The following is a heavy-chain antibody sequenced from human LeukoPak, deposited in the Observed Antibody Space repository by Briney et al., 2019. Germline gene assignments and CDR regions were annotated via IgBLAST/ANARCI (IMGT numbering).Heavy chain of an antibody. CDR1: GGSISSGSYY. CDR2: IYTSGST. D-gene: IGHD2/OR15-2a*01. J-gene: IGHJ4*02. V-gene: IGHV4-61*02. Sequence: SQTLSLTCTVSGGSISSGSYYWSWIRQPAGKGLEWIGRIYTSGSTNYNPSLKSRVTISVDTSENQFSLKLSSVTAADTAVYYCAKLYDYWGQGTLVTVSS. CDR3: AKLYDY.